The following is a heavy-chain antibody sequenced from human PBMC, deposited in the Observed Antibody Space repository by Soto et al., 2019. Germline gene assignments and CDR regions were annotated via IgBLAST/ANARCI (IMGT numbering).Heavy chain of an antibody. J-gene: IGHJ3*01. V-gene: IGHV3-74*01. CDR1: GFTFSYYW. CDR2: IHSDGSST. D-gene: IGHD1-26*01. CDR3: ARGDRGAFDL. Sequence: EVQLVESGGGLVRPGGSLRLSCAASGFTFSYYWMHWVRQAPGKGLVWVSRIHSDGSSTTYADFVKGRFIISRDNARNTADLQMNSVRVEDTAVYYCARGDRGAFDLWGKGTVVTVSS.